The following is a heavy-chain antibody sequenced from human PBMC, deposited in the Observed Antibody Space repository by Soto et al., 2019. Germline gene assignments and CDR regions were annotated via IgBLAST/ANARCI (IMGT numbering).Heavy chain of an antibody. CDR2: IYYSGST. CDR3: ARRYGSAFDI. Sequence: SETLSLTCTVSGGSISSYYWRWIRQPPGKGLEWIGYIYYSGSTNYNPSLKSRVTISVDTSKNQFSLKLSSVTAADTAVYYCARRYGSAFDIWGQGTMVTVSS. J-gene: IGHJ3*02. V-gene: IGHV4-59*08. D-gene: IGHD3-10*01. CDR1: GGSISSYY.